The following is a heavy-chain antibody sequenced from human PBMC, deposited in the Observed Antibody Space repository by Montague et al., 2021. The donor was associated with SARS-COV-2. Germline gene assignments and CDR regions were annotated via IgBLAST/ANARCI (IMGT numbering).Heavy chain of an antibody. Sequence: SETLSPTCTVSGGSISSSSYYWGWIRQPPGKGLEWIGSIYYSGSTYYXPSLKSRVTISVDTSKNQFSLKLSSVTAADTAVYYCERQWDQLLLESWFDPWGQGTLVTVSS. CDR3: ERQWDQLLLESWFDP. J-gene: IGHJ5*02. D-gene: IGHD2-2*01. CDR2: IYYSGST. CDR1: GGSISSSSYY. V-gene: IGHV4-39*01.